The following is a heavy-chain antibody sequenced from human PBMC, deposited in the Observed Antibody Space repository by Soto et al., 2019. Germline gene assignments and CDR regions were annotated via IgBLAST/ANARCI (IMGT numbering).Heavy chain of an antibody. Sequence: SQTLSLTCAISGDSVSSNSAAWNWIRQSPSRGLEWLGRTYYRSKWNNDYAVSVKGRITINPDTSKNHFSLQLNSVTPEDTAVYYCATIAPGGSGGGGDYWGQGTLVTVSS. CDR2: TYYRSKWNN. CDR3: ATIAPGGSGGGGDY. J-gene: IGHJ4*02. V-gene: IGHV6-1*01. CDR1: GDSVSSNSAA. D-gene: IGHD6-19*01.